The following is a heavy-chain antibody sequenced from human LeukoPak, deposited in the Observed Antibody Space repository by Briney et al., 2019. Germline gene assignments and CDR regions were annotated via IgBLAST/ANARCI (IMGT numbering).Heavy chain of an antibody. CDR1: GGSVSSGSYY. CDR3: AREAHRIAAAGMFDY. Sequence: SETLSLTWTVSGGSVSSGSYYWSWIRQPPGKGLEWIGYIYYSGSTNYNPSLKSRVTISVDTSKNQFSLKLSSVTAADTAVYYCAREAHRIAAAGMFDYWGQGTLVTVSS. J-gene: IGHJ4*02. D-gene: IGHD6-13*01. CDR2: IYYSGST. V-gene: IGHV4-61*01.